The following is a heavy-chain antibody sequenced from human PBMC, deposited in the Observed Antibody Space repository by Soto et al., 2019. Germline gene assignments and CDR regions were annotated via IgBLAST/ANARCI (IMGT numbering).Heavy chain of an antibody. D-gene: IGHD2-2*01. CDR1: GGSISSSS. CDR2: IYNNGRT. J-gene: IGHJ4*02. V-gene: IGHV4-59*01. CDR3: ARARFCTSTSCYHYFDF. Sequence: PSETLSLTCTVSGGSISSSSWSWIRQPPGRGLEWIGYIYNNGRTDYNPSLKSRVTISVDTSKNHFSLKLSSVTPAETAVYYCARARFCTSTSCYHYFDFWGQGTLVTVSS.